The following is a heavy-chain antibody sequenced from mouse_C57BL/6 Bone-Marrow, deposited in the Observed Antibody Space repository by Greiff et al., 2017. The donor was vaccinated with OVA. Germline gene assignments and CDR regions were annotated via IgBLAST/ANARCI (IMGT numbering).Heavy chain of an antibody. CDR2: IRNKANNHAK. CDR3: TRRYDYDWYFDV. J-gene: IGHJ1*03. D-gene: IGHD2-4*01. Sequence: EVKLVESGGGLVQPGGSMKLSCAASGFTFSDAWMDWVRQSPEKGLEWVAEIRNKANNHAKYYAESVKGRFTISRDDSKSSVYLQRNSLRAEDTGIYYCTRRYDYDWYFDVWGTGTTVTVSS. CDR1: GFTFSDAW. V-gene: IGHV6-6*01.